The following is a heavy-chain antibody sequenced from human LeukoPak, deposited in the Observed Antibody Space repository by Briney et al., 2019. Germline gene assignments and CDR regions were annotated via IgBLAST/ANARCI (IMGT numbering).Heavy chain of an antibody. CDR3: ARGIAAADAFDI. D-gene: IGHD6-13*01. CDR2: MNPDSGNT. V-gene: IGHV1-8*03. CDR1: GYTFTSYD. J-gene: IGHJ3*02. Sequence: ASVNVSCKASGYTFTSYDINWVRQATGQGLEWMGWMNPDSGNTGYAQKFQGRVTITRNTSISTAYMELSSLRSEDTAVYYCARGIAAADAFDIWGQGTMVTVSS.